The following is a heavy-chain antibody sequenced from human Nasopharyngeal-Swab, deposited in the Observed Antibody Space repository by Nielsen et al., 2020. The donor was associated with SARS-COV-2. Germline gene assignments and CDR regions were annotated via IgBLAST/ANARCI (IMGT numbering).Heavy chain of an antibody. CDR1: GFSFSSYS. CDR3: ARDLRASGDY. J-gene: IGHJ4*02. V-gene: IGHV3-21*01. D-gene: IGHD4-17*01. CDR2: ISSSSSYI. Sequence: GESLKLSCAASGFSFSSYSMKWVQQAPGKGMEWVSSISSSSSYIYYADSVKGRFTISRDNAKNSLYLQMNSLRAEDTAVYYCARDLRASGDYWGQGTLVTVSS.